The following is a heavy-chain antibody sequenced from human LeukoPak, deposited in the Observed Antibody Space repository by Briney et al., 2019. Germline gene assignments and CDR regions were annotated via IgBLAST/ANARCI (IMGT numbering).Heavy chain of an antibody. CDR2: IIPILGIA. J-gene: IGHJ3*02. CDR1: GGTFSSYA. D-gene: IGHD3-22*01. CDR3: ARSYYYDSSGKQGAFDI. Sequence: SVKVSCKASGGTFSSYAISWVRQAPGQGLEWMGRIIPILGIANYAQKFQGRATITADKSTSTAYMELSSLRSEDTAVYYCARSYYYDSSGKQGAFDIWGQGTMVTVSS. V-gene: IGHV1-69*04.